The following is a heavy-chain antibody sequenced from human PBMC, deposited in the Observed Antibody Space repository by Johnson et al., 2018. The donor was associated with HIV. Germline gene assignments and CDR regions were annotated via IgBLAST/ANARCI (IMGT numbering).Heavy chain of an antibody. J-gene: IGHJ3*02. V-gene: IGHV3-30*02. CDR3: AKEDPWRRAFDI. CDR1: GFTFTAYG. D-gene: IGHD1-1*01. CDR2: IRYDGSNK. Sequence: QVQLVESGGGVVQPGGSLRLSCAASGFTFTAYGMHWVRQAPGKGLEWVAFIRYDGSNKYYADSVKGRFTIYRDNFKNTLYLQMNGLRPEDTAVYYCAKEDPWRRAFDIWGQGTMVTVSS.